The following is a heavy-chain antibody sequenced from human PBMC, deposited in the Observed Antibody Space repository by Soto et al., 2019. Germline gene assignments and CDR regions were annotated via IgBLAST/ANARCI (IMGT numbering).Heavy chain of an antibody. CDR1: GFSISDNY. D-gene: IGHD1-26*01. Sequence: GGSLRLSCAASGFSISDNYMTWVRQAPGKGLEWVSVFYSGGTATSYADSVKGRFTVSRDTSKNTLSLQLDSLRAEDTAVYYCARGVPVGAIGRFYFDSWGQGTLVTVSS. CDR2: FYSGGTAT. CDR3: ARGVPVGAIGRFYFDS. J-gene: IGHJ4*02. V-gene: IGHV3-53*01.